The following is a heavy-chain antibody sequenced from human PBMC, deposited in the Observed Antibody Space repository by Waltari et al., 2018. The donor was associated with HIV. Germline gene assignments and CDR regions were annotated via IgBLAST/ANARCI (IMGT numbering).Heavy chain of an antibody. J-gene: IGHJ3*02. CDR3: ARRIVVVVAASAAFDI. Sequence: QLQLQESGPGLVKPSETLSLTCTVSGGSISSSSYYWGWIRQPPGKGLEWIGGIYYSRSTYYNPSLKSRVTISVDTSKNQFSLKLSSVTAADTAVYYCARRIVVVVAASAAFDIWGQGTMVTVSS. V-gene: IGHV4-39*01. CDR2: IYYSRST. CDR1: GGSISSSSYY. D-gene: IGHD2-15*01.